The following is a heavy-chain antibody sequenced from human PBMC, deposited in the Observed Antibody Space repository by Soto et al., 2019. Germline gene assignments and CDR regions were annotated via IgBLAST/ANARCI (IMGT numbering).Heavy chain of an antibody. V-gene: IGHV1-46*03. D-gene: IGHD3-22*01. CDR3: VRVVPGYYDSSGYPQGAFDI. CDR1: GYTFTTYY. Sequence: ASVKVSCKASGYTFTTYYMHWVRQAPGQGLEWMGIINPSGGSTRYAQKFQGRVTMTRDTSTSTVYMELSSLRSEDTAVYYCVRVVPGYYDSSGYPQGAFDIWGQGTMVTVSS. J-gene: IGHJ3*02. CDR2: INPSGGST.